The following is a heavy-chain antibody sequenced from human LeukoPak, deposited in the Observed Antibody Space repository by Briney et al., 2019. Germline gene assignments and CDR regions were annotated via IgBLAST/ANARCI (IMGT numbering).Heavy chain of an antibody. Sequence: GGSLRLSCAASGFTFSSYEMNWVRQAPGKGLEWVSYISSSGSTIYYADSVKGRFTISRDNAKNSLYLQMNSLRAEDTAVYYCARGGIVGATGVDYWGQGTLVTVSS. CDR2: ISSSGSTI. V-gene: IGHV3-48*03. D-gene: IGHD1-26*01. J-gene: IGHJ4*02. CDR3: ARGGIVGATGVDY. CDR1: GFTFSSYE.